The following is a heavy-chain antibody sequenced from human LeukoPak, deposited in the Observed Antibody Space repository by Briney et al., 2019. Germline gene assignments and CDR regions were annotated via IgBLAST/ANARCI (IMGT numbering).Heavy chain of an antibody. CDR3: ARVWGSADY. CDR2: TNPNSGHT. D-gene: IGHD3-16*01. V-gene: IGHV1-8*01. J-gene: IGHJ4*02. CDR1: GYTFTSYD. Sequence: ASVKVSCKASGYTFTSYDINWVRQATGQGLEWIGWTNPNSGHTGAAQKFQGRVTMTRDTSTSTAYMELSGLRSDDTAVYYCARVWGSADYWGQGTLVTVSS.